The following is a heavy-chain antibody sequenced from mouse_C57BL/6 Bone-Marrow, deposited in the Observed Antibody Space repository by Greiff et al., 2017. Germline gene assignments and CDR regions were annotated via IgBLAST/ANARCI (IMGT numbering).Heavy chain of an antibody. CDR3: AREVYYGNYYWYFDV. D-gene: IGHD2-1*01. CDR1: GYTFTDYN. J-gene: IGHJ1*03. Sequence: VQLQQSGPELVKPGASVKMSCKASGYTFTDYNMHWVKQSHGKSLEWIGYINPNNGGTSYNQKFKGKATLTVNKSSSTAYMGLRSLTSEDSAVYYCAREVYYGNYYWYFDVWGTGTTVTVSS. CDR2: INPNNGGT. V-gene: IGHV1-22*01.